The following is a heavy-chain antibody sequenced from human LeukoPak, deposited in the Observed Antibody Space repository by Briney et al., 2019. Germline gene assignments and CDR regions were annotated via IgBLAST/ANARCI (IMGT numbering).Heavy chain of an antibody. Sequence: SETLSLTCTVSGGSISSSIYYWGWIRQPPGKGLERIGSIYYSGSTYYNPSLKSRVTISVDTSKNQFSLKLSSVTAADTAVYYCARHEDSSGWYRAFFDYWGQGTLVTVSS. D-gene: IGHD6-19*01. V-gene: IGHV4-39*01. J-gene: IGHJ4*02. CDR2: IYYSGST. CDR3: ARHEDSSGWYRAFFDY. CDR1: GGSISSSIYY.